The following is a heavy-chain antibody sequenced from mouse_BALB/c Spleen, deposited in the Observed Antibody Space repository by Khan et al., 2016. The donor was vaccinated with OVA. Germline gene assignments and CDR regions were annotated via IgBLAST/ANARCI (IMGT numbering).Heavy chain of an antibody. CDR1: GYSITSDYA. J-gene: IGHJ4*01. CDR2: INYSGST. D-gene: IGHD2-3*01. Sequence: EVELVESGPGLVKPSQSLSLTCTVTGYSITSDYAWNWIRQFPGNKLEWMGYINYSGSTNYNPALKSRISITRDTSKNQFFLQLNSVTTAETATYYCARDGSRYNYAMDYWGQGTSVTVSS. CDR3: ARDGSRYNYAMDY. V-gene: IGHV3-2*02.